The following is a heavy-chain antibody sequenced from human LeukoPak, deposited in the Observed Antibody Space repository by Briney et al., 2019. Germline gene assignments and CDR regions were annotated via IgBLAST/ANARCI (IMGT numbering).Heavy chain of an antibody. V-gene: IGHV3-21*04. CDR2: ISSSSSYI. CDR1: GFTFSSYS. CDR3: AKAGGHSFFGY. J-gene: IGHJ4*02. Sequence: GGSLRLSCAASGFTFSSYSMNWVRQAPGKGLEWVSSISSSSSYIYYADSVKGRFTISRDNSKNTLHLQMNSLRAEDTAVYYCAKAGGHSFFGYWGQGTLVTVSS. D-gene: IGHD4-23*01.